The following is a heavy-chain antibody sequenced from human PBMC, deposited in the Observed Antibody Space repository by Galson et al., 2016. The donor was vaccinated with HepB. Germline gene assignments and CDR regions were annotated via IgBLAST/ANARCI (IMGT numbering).Heavy chain of an antibody. V-gene: IGHV3-7*03. J-gene: IGHJ5*02. Sequence: SLRLSCAASGFTSSTYWVNWVRQAPGKGLEWVASIKQDGSQKFSVDSVKGRFTISRDDAKNSLYLQMNSLRADDPAVYYCAGRTYHNWFDAWGQGTLVTVSS. CDR2: IKQDGSQK. CDR1: GFTSSTYW. D-gene: IGHD1-26*01. CDR3: AGRTYHNWFDA.